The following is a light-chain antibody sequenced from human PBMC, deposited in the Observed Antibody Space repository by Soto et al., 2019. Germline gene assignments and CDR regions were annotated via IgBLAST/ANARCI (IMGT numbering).Light chain of an antibody. Sequence: EILVTQSPSTLSLSPGDRATLSCGASQSVRSSYVAWYQQKAGLAPRLLIYDGSSRASGIPDRFSGSGSGTDFTLTIGRLEPEDFALYYCQQYDNSAPLSFGGGTKV. CDR1: QSVRSSY. V-gene: IGKV3D-20*01. CDR3: QQYDNSAPLS. J-gene: IGKJ4*01. CDR2: DGS.